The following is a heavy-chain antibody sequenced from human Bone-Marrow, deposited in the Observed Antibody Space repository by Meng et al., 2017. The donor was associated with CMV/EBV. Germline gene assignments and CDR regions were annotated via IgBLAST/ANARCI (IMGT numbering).Heavy chain of an antibody. J-gene: IGHJ6*02. D-gene: IGHD2-15*01. CDR2: INSDGSST. V-gene: IGHV3-74*01. CDR3: ARPYCSSSSCYMSGHGMDV. CDR1: GFTFSSYA. Sequence: GESLKISCAASGFTFSSYAMSWVRQAPGKGLVWVSRINSDGSSTSYADSVKGRFTISRDNAKNTLYLQMNSLRAEDTAVYYCARPYCSSSSCYMSGHGMDVWGQGTTVTVSS.